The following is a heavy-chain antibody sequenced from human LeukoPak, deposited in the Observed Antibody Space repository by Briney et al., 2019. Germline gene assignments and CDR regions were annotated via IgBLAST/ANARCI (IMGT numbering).Heavy chain of an antibody. D-gene: IGHD3-3*01. CDR3: ARAITIFGVVIISEFDY. Sequence: GASVKVSCKASGYTFTGYYMHWVRQAPGQGLGWMGWINPNSGGTNYAQKLQGRVTMTTDTSTSTAYMELRSLRSDDTAVYYCARAITIFGVVIISEFDYWGQGTLVTVSS. V-gene: IGHV1-2*02. CDR2: INPNSGGT. CDR1: GYTFTGYY. J-gene: IGHJ4*02.